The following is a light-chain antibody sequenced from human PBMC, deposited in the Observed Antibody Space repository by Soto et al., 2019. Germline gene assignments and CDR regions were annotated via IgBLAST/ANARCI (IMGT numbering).Light chain of an antibody. CDR1: QRVSRNY. CDR3: QQYGRTPLT. J-gene: IGKJ4*01. V-gene: IGKV3-20*01. CDR2: DAS. Sequence: EIVLTQSPGTLSLSPGERASLSCRASQRVSRNYVAWYHYKPGQAPRLLIYDASTRATGIPDRFSGSGSGADFTLTISRLEPEDFAVYFCQQYGRTPLTFGGGSKVEIK.